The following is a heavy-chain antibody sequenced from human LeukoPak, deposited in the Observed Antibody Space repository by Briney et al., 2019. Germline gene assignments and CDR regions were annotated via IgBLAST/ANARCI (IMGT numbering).Heavy chain of an antibody. CDR1: GFTFSSYA. CDR2: ISASGGST. CDR3: AKEARTLGDPGHFDY. V-gene: IGHV3-23*01. D-gene: IGHD3-16*01. Sequence: GGSLRLSCAVSGFTFSSYAMRWVRQAPGKGLEWVSVISASGGSTDYADSVKGRFTISRDNSKNTLYLQMNSLRAEDTAVYYCAKEARTLGDPGHFDYWGQGTLVTVSS. J-gene: IGHJ4*02.